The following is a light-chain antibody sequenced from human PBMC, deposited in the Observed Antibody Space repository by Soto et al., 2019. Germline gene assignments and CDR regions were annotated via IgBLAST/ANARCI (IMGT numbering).Light chain of an antibody. V-gene: IGKV3-15*01. CDR1: QSVSST. CDR2: GAS. J-gene: IGKJ4*01. CDR3: QQYNDWPPA. Sequence: ETVMTQSPATLSLSPGERAILSCRASQSVSSTLVWYQQKPGQAPRFLIYGASTRATVIPARFRGSGSGTEFTLTIDSLQSEDFAVYYCQQYNDWPPAFGGGTQVEIK.